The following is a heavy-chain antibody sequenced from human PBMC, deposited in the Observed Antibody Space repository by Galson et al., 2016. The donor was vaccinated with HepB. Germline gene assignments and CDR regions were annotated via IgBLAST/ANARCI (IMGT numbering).Heavy chain of an antibody. D-gene: IGHD3-22*01. Sequence: SVKVSCKASGYTFTSYGISWVRQAPGQGLEWMGWISPYNGNTMYAQQLQGRVAMTTDTSTNTAYMELTSLRSDDTAVYYCVRDRKTFYYDRSGVWYLDYWGQGTQVIVSS. V-gene: IGHV1-18*04. CDR1: GYTFTSYG. J-gene: IGHJ4*02. CDR3: VRDRKTFYYDRSGVWYLDY. CDR2: ISPYNGNT.